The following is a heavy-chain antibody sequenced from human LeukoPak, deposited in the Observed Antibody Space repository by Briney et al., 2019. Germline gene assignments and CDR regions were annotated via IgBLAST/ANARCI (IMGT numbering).Heavy chain of an antibody. D-gene: IGHD6-13*01. V-gene: IGHV3-30*18. Sequence: PGRSLRLSCAASGFTFSSCGMHWVRQAPGKGLEWVAVMSYDGSNKYCADSVKGRFTISRDNSKNTLYLQMNSLRAEDTAVYYCAKDHGGIAIWGQGTMVTVSS. CDR1: GFTFSSCG. J-gene: IGHJ3*02. CDR3: AKDHGGIAI. CDR2: MSYDGSNK.